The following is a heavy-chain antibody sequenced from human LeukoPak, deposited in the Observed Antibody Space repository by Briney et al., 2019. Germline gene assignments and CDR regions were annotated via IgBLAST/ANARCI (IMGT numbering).Heavy chain of an antibody. CDR2: IYYSGST. J-gene: IGHJ5*02. V-gene: IGHV4-39*06. CDR3: ARGAMGGANWFDP. CDR1: GGSISSSSYY. Sequence: KPSETLSLTCTVSGGSISSSSYYWGWIRQPPGKGLEWIGSIYYSGSTYYNPSLKSRVTISVDTSKNQFPLKLSSVTAADTAVFYCARGAMGGANWFDPWGQGTLVTVSS. D-gene: IGHD5-18*01.